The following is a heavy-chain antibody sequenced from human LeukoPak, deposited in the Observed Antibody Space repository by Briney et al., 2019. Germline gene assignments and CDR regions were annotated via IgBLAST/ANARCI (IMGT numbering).Heavy chain of an antibody. V-gene: IGHV3-49*03. D-gene: IGHD3-9*01. J-gene: IGHJ4*02. CDR2: IRSKAYGGTT. Sequence: PGGSLRLSCTASGFTFGDYAMSWFRQAPGKGLEWVGFIRSKAYGGTTEYAASVKGRFTISRDDSKSIAYLQMHSLKTEDTAVYYCTRAAKAQEGVLRYFDWLLSGPYYFDYWGQGTLVTVSS. CDR1: GFTFGDYA. CDR3: TRAAKAQEGVLRYFDWLLSGPYYFDY.